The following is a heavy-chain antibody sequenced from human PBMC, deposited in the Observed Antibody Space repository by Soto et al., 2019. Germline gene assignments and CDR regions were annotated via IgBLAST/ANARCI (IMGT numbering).Heavy chain of an antibody. Sequence: SETLSLTCTVSGCSISSGDYYWSWILQPPGKGLEWIGYIYYSGSTYYNPSLKSRVTISVDTSKNQFSLKLSSVTAADTAVYYWSRSVGENRGNWLDQWGQGTMVTLSS. CDR3: SRSVGENRGNWLDQ. J-gene: IGHJ5*02. V-gene: IGHV4-30-4*03. CDR1: GCSISSGDYY. CDR2: IYYSGST. D-gene: IGHD3-10*01.